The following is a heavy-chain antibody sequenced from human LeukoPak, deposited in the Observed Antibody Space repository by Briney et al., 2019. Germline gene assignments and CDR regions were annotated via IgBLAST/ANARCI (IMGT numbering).Heavy chain of an antibody. V-gene: IGHV4-59*12. CDR1: GGSISSYY. CDR3: AITIFGVVTHDY. Sequence: SETLSLTCTVSGGSISSYYWSWIRQPPGKGLEWIGYIYYSGSTNYNPSLKSRVTMSVDTSKNQFSLKLSSVTAADTAVYYCAITIFGVVTHDYWGQGTLVTVSS. J-gene: IGHJ4*02. CDR2: IYYSGST. D-gene: IGHD3-3*01.